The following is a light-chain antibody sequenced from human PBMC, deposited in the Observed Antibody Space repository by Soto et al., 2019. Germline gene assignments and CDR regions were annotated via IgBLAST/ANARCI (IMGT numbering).Light chain of an antibody. V-gene: IGKV3-15*01. CDR1: QNIYSH. CDR2: RAS. CDR3: LQYHNLWA. Sequence: MVMTQCPATLSVYAGESATLSCRASQNIYSHVAWYQHRPGQAPRLLIYRASTRATGVPARFSGSGSGTEFTLTISSLQSEDFTVYSCLQYHNLWAFGHGTKV. J-gene: IGKJ1*01.